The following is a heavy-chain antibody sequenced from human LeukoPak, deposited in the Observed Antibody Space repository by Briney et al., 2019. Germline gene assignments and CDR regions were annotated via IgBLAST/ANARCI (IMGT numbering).Heavy chain of an antibody. D-gene: IGHD5-24*01. CDR3: ARAPTARYNWFDP. V-gene: IGHV3-11*01. CDR1: GFTFSDYY. Sequence: GGSLRLSCAASGFTFSDYYMSWIRQAPGKGLEWVSYISSSGSTIYYADSVKGRFTISRDNAKNLLYLQMNSLRAEDTAVYYCARAPTARYNWFDPWGQGTLVTVSS. J-gene: IGHJ5*02. CDR2: ISSSGSTI.